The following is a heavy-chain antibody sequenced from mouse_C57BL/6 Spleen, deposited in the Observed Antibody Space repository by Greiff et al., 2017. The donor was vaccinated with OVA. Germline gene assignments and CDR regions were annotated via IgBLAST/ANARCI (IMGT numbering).Heavy chain of an antibody. CDR2: IDPSDSET. CDR3: AREGYYYGSSYGAWFAY. CDR1: GYTFTSYW. D-gene: IGHD1-1*01. Sequence: QVQLQQPGAELVRPGSSVKLSCKASGYTFTSYWMHWVKQRPIQGLEWIGNIDPSDSETHYNQKFKDKATLTVDKSSSTAYMQLSSLTSEDSAVYYCAREGYYYGSSYGAWFAYWGQGTLVTVSA. V-gene: IGHV1-52*01. J-gene: IGHJ3*01.